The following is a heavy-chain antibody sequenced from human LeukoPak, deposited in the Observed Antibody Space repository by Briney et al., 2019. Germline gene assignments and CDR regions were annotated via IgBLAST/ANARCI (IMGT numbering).Heavy chain of an antibody. CDR1: GFSFSSHW. CDR3: ATKRSGSYYEYIDH. J-gene: IGHJ4*02. D-gene: IGHD1-26*01. Sequence: PRGSLRLSCAASGFSFSSHWMSWVRQAPGKGLEWVANIKEDGSEKYYVESVKGRFTISRDNAKSSLYLQMNSLRAEDTAIYYCATKRSGSYYEYIDHWGQGTLVTVSS. CDR2: IKEDGSEK. V-gene: IGHV3-7*01.